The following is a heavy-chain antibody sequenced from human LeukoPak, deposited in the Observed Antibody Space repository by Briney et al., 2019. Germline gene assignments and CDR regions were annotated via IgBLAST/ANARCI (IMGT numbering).Heavy chain of an antibody. V-gene: IGHV3-23*01. Sequence: GGSLRLSCAASGFRFSSYVMSWVRQAPGKGLEYVSSIDGSDGASYYADSVKGRFTISRDNSKNALFLQMNSLRVEDTAVYYCARVDSGNYDYWGQGTLLTVSS. CDR1: GFRFSSYV. CDR2: IDGSDGAS. CDR3: ARVDSGNYDY. D-gene: IGHD1-26*01. J-gene: IGHJ4*02.